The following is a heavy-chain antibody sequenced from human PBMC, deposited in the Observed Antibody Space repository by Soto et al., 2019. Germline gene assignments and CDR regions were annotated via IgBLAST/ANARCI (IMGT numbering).Heavy chain of an antibody. V-gene: IGHV4-34*01. J-gene: IGHJ4*02. D-gene: IGHD5-18*01. CDR2: INHSGST. CDR1: GGSFSGYY. CDR3: ARKRGYTYGVDY. Sequence: PSETLSLTCAVSGGSFSGYYWSWTRQPPGKGLEWIGEINHSGSTNYNPSLKSRVTISVDTSKNQFSLKLSSVTGADTAVYYCARKRGYTYGVDYWGQGTLVTVSS.